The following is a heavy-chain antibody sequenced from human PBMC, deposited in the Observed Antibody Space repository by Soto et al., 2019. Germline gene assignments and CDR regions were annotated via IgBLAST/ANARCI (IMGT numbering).Heavy chain of an antibody. Sequence: GGFLRLSCAASGFTFSSYSMNWVRQAPGKGLEWVSSISSSSSYIYYADSVKGRFTISRDNAKNSLYLQMNSLRAEDTAVYYCARENPGDSRGYYLNAFDIWGQGTMVTVS. V-gene: IGHV3-21*01. D-gene: IGHD3-22*01. CDR3: ARENPGDSRGYYLNAFDI. J-gene: IGHJ3*02. CDR2: ISSSSSYI. CDR1: GFTFSSYS.